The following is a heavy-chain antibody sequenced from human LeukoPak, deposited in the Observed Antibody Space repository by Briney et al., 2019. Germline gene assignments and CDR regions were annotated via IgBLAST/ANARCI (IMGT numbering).Heavy chain of an antibody. Sequence: SQTLSLTCAVSGGSISSGGYSWSWIRQPPGKGLEWIGYIYHSGSTYYNPSLKSRVTISVDRSKNQFSLKLSSVTAADTAVYYWAGRDGLMVFDIGGQGTVVPV. V-gene: IGHV4-30-2*01. CDR2: IYHSGST. CDR3: AGRDGLMVFDI. D-gene: IGHD2-8*01. J-gene: IGHJ3*02. CDR1: GGSISSGGYS.